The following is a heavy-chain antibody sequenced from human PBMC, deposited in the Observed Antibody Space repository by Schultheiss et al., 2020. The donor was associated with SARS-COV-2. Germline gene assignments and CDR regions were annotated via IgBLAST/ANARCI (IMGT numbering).Heavy chain of an antibody. Sequence: GESLKISCAASGFTFSRFGMHWVRQSPGKGLEWMALISHDGRSKDYADSVKGRFSVSRDNSKSTMYLQMSSLRGEDTAVFYCARDTAQSSDWGTFGQYSFDYSMDVWGQGTTVTVSS. D-gene: IGHD2/OR15-2a*01. CDR1: GFTFSRFG. J-gene: IGHJ6*02. CDR2: ISHDGRSK. CDR3: ARDTAQSSDWGTFGQYSFDYSMDV. V-gene: IGHV3-30*15.